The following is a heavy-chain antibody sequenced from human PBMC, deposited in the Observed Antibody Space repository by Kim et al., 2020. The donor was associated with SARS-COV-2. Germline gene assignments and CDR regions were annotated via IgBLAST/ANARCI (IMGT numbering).Heavy chain of an antibody. V-gene: IGHV4-59*01. D-gene: IGHD2-2*01. J-gene: IGHJ4*02. Sequence: SGNTNYHPALKSRVTMSLDTSRNQFSMKLRSVTAADTAVYYCARMYDYAPYWGQGALVTVSS. CDR3: ARMYDYAPY. CDR2: SGNT.